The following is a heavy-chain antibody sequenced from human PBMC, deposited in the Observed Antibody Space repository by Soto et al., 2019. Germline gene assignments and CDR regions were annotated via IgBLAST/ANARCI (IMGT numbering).Heavy chain of an antibody. CDR1: GFTFSTYW. CDR3: ARAGSSWYIPFDS. CDR2: IKQDGSDR. V-gene: IGHV3-7*04. J-gene: IGHJ4*02. D-gene: IGHD6-13*01. Sequence: EVHLVESGGGLVQPGWSLRLSCAASGFTFSTYWMNWVRQAPGKGLEWVANIKQDGSDRYYVDSVKGRFTISRDNAKNSLYLQMSSLRAEDTAVYYCARAGSSWYIPFDSWGQGTLVTVSS.